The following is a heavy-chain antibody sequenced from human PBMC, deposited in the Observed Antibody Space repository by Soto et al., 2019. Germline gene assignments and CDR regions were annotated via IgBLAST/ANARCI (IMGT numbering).Heavy chain of an antibody. D-gene: IGHD2-2*01. J-gene: IGHJ6*02. CDR2: INPNSGGT. V-gene: IGHV1-2*04. CDR3: ARDQVPANHYYYYYYGMDV. CDR1: GYTFTGYY. Sequence: GASVKVSCKASGYTFTGYYMHWVRQAPGQGLEWMGWINPNSGGTNYAQKFQGWVTMTRDTSISTAYMELSRLRSDDTAVYYCARDQVPANHYYYYYYGMDVWGQGTTVTVSS.